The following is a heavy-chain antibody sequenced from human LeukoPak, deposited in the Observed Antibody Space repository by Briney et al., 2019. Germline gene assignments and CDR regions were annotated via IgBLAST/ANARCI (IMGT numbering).Heavy chain of an antibody. CDR2: IYYSGST. Sequence: PSESLCITCPDPGGAISSHSWSLIWQAPRKRLSWSGYIYYSGSTNYNPSLKSRVTISVDTSKNQFSLKLSSVTAADTAVYYCARGGIVAPNWFDPWGQGTLVTVSS. V-gene: IGHV4-59*11. CDR3: ARGGIVAPNWFDP. D-gene: IGHD1-26*01. J-gene: IGHJ5*02. CDR1: GGAISSHS.